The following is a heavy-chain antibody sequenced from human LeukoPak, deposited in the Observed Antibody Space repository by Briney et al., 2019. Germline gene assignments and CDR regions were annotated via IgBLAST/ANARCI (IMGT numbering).Heavy chain of an antibody. V-gene: IGHV3-48*02. J-gene: IGHJ4*02. CDR1: GFTFITYS. D-gene: IGHD3/OR15-3a*01. CDR2: VGSSGTTI. Sequence: GGSLRLSCAASGFTFITYSMNWVRQAPGKGVEWVSYVGSSGTTIYYADSVKGRFTISRDNTKNSLYLQMNSLGDEDSAVYYCARDRDWAFDYWGQGTLVTVSS. CDR3: ARDRDWAFDY.